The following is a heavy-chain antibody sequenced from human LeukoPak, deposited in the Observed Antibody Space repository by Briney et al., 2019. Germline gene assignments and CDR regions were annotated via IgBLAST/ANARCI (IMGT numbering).Heavy chain of an antibody. V-gene: IGHV3-30*02. D-gene: IGHD4-17*01. CDR3: AKDSSEYFTNPGNIDYGDYVVDAFDI. J-gene: IGHJ3*02. CDR2: IRYDGSNK. Sequence: GGSLRLSCAASGFTFSSYGMHWVRQAPGKGLEWVAFIRYDGSNKYYADSVKGRFTISRDNSKNTLYLQMNSLRAEDTAVYYCAKDSSEYFTNPGNIDYGDYVVDAFDIWGQGTMVTVSS. CDR1: GFTFSSYG.